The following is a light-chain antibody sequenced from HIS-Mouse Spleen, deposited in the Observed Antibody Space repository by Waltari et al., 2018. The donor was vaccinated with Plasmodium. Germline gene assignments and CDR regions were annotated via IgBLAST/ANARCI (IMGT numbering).Light chain of an antibody. CDR3: YSAADNNLV. CDR1: VLAKKY. Sequence: SYALTQPSSVSVSPGQTARITCSGDVLAKKYDRWFQQKPGQAPVLVIYKDSERPSGIPERFSGSSSGTTVTLTISGAQVEDEADYYCYSAADNNLVFGGGTKLTVL. V-gene: IGLV3-27*01. CDR2: KDS. J-gene: IGLJ3*02.